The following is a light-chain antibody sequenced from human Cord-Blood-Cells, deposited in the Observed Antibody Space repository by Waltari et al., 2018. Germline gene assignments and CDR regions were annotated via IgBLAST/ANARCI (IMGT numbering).Light chain of an antibody. CDR2: AVS. V-gene: IGLV2-14*01. CDR1: SSDVGGYNY. Sequence: QSALTQPASVSGSPGQSITISCTGTSSDVGGYNYVSCDQQHPGKTPNLMIYAVSKRPSGVSNRFSGSKSGNTASLTISGLQAEDEADYYCSSYTSSSVVFGGGTKLTVL. J-gene: IGLJ2*01. CDR3: SSYTSSSVV.